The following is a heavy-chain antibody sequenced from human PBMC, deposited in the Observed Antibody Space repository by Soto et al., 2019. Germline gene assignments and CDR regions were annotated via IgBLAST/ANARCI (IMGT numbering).Heavy chain of an antibody. D-gene: IGHD3-16*01. CDR3: AGPYTSRFDY. V-gene: IGHV4-59*01. J-gene: IGHJ4*02. CDR1: GGSISNYF. CDR2: IYYSGST. Sequence: SETLSLTCTVSGGSISNYFWSWIRQPPGKGLEWIGDIYYSGSTNYNPSLRSRVTISVDTSKNQFSLNLGSLIAADTAVYYCAGPYTSRFDYWGQGTLVTVSS.